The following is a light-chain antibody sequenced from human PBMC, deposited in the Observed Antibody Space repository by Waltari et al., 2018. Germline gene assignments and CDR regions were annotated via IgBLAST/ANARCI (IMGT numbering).Light chain of an antibody. J-gene: IGLJ2*01. CDR3: SSYISSSTLEL. V-gene: IGLV2-14*03. CDR2: DVS. CDR1: SSDVGAYNY. Sequence: QSALTQPASVSGSPGQSITISCTGTSSDVGAYNYVSWYQQHPGNAPKLIIFDVSNRPSWVSNRFSGSKSGNTASLTISGLQAEDEADYYCSSYISSSTLELFGGGTSLTVL.